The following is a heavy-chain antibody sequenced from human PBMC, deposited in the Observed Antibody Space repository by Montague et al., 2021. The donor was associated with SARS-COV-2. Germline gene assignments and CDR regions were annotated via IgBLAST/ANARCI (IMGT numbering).Heavy chain of an antibody. Sequence: SLRLSCAASGFTLYAFWMNWVRQAPGKGREWVANINNDGSETYYGGSVKGRFAISRDNANNALHLQMNNLRAADTAVYFCARNPHRTYFYGSGIYLLNHSFDYWGPGTLVTVSS. CDR3: ARNPHRTYFYGSGIYLLNHSFDY. CDR2: INNDGSET. D-gene: IGHD3-10*01. CDR1: GFTLYAFW. J-gene: IGHJ4*02. V-gene: IGHV3-7*01.